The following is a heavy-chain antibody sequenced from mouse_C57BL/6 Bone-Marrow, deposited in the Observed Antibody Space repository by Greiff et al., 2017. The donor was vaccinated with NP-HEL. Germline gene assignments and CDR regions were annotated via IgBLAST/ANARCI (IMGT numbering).Heavy chain of an antibody. CDR1: GYTFTSYW. CDR2: IYPSDSET. CDR3: GRRGAYGSSPYYYAMDY. D-gene: IGHD1-1*01. V-gene: IGHV1-61*01. Sequence: VQLQQPGAELVRPGSSVKLSCKASGYTFTSYWMDWVKQRPGQGLEWIGNIYPSDSETHYNQKFKDKATLTVDKSSSTAYMQLSRLTSEDSAVYYCGRRGAYGSSPYYYAMDYWGQGTSVTVSS. J-gene: IGHJ4*01.